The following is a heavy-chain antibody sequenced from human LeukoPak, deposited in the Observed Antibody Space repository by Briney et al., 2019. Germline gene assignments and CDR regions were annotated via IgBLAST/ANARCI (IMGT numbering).Heavy chain of an antibody. V-gene: IGHV4-39*01. CDR1: GGSISRSSYY. Sequence: PSETLSLTCTVSGGSISRSSYYWGWIRQTPGKGPEWIGSIYYGGSTYYNPSLKSRVTISVDTSKNQFSLKLSSVTAADTAVYYCARHVEYSSSWYGSDYYYYGMDVWGQGTTVTVSS. CDR2: IYYGGST. CDR3: ARHVEYSSSWYGSDYYYYGMDV. D-gene: IGHD6-13*01. J-gene: IGHJ6*02.